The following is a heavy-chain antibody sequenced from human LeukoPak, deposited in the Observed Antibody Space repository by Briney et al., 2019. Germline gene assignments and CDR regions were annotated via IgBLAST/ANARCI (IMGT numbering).Heavy chain of an antibody. V-gene: IGHV3-30*02. CDR3: AKDPFGYAIDPSWFDP. J-gene: IGHJ5*02. CDR1: GFTFGSYG. Sequence: GGSLRLSCAASGFTFGSYGVHWVRQAPGKGLEWVAFIRYDGSNKYYADSVKGRFTISRDNSKNTLYLQMNSLRAEDTAVYYCAKDPFGYAIDPSWFDPWGQGTLVTVSS. CDR2: IRYDGSNK. D-gene: IGHD3-16*01.